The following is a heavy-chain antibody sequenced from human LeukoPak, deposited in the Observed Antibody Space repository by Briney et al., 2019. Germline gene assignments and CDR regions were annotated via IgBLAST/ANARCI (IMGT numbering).Heavy chain of an antibody. Sequence: ASVKVSCKASGYTFTSYDINWVRQATGQGLEWMVWMNPNSGNTGYAQRLQGRVTITRNTSISTAYMELSSLRSEDTAVYYCVRGAGSCSSTSCSLGYWGQGTLVTVSS. CDR1: GYTFTSYD. CDR2: MNPNSGNT. CDR3: VRGAGSCSSTSCSLGY. J-gene: IGHJ4*02. D-gene: IGHD2-2*01. V-gene: IGHV1-8*03.